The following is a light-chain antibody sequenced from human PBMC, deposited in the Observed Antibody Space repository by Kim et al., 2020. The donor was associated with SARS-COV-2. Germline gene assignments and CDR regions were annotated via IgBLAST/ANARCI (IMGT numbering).Light chain of an antibody. CDR3: QQRSSWPPT. CDR1: QSVSSY. J-gene: IGKJ3*01. CDR2: DAS. V-gene: IGKV3-11*01. Sequence: LYPGERAALSCRASQSVSSYLAWYQRKPGQAPMLLIYDASNRAAGIPARFSGSGSGTDFTLSISSLESEDFAVYYCQQRSSWPPTFGPGTKVDIK.